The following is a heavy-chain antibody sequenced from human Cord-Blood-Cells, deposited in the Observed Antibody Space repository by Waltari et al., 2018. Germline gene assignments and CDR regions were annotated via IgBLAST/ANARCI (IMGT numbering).Heavy chain of an antibody. D-gene: IGHD6-13*01. J-gene: IGHJ1*01. CDR3: ARVAAAGTEYFQH. V-gene: IGHV3-48*03. CDR2: ISSSGSTI. Sequence: DVQLVESGGGLVQPGGSLRLSCAASGFTFSSYEMNWVRQAPGKGLEWVSYISSSGSTIYYADSVKGRFTISRDNAKNSLYLQMNSLRAEDTAVYYCARVAAAGTEYFQHWGQGTLVTVSS. CDR1: GFTFSSYE.